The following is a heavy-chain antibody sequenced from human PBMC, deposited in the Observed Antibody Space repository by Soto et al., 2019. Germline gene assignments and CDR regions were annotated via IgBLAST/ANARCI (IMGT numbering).Heavy chain of an antibody. Sequence: PSETLSLTCTVSGGSISSGDYYWSWIRQPPGKGLEWIGCIYYSGSTYYNPSLKSRVTISVDTSKNQFSLKLSSVTAADTAVYYCARGPDSSGYSFDYWGQGTLVTVSS. CDR2: IYYSGST. CDR1: GGSISSGDYY. D-gene: IGHD3-22*01. V-gene: IGHV4-30-4*01. J-gene: IGHJ4*02. CDR3: ARGPDSSGYSFDY.